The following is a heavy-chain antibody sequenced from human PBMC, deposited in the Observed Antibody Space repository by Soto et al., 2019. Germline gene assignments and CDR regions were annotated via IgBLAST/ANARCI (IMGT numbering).Heavy chain of an antibody. CDR2: ISGSGGSP. Sequence: GGSLRLSCAASGFSFSTYTMSWVRRAPGKGLEWVSAISGSGGSPSYADSVQGRFTISRDNPKKTLYLQMNSLRAEDTAVYYCANARCTTRNCNSPDFWGQGTL. J-gene: IGHJ4*02. V-gene: IGHV3-23*01. D-gene: IGHD1-7*01. CDR1: GFSFSTYT. CDR3: ANARCTTRNCNSPDF.